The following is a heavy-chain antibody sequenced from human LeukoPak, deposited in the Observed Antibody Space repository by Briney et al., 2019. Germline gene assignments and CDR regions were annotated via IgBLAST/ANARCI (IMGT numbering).Heavy chain of an antibody. CDR1: GFTFSSFA. D-gene: IGHD3-22*01. CDR3: ARDSGREGESGYYDY. J-gene: IGHJ4*02. Sequence: GGSLRLSCAASGFTFSSFAMSWVRQAPGKGLDWVSAISGSGSSTYYADSVKGRFTISRDNSKNTLYLQMNSLRAEDTAVYYCARDSGREGESGYYDYWGQGPWSPSPQ. CDR2: ISGSGSST. V-gene: IGHV3-23*01.